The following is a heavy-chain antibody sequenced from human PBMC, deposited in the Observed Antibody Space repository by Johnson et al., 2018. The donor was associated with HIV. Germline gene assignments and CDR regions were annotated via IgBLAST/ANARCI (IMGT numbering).Heavy chain of an antibody. CDR2: ISYDGSNK. V-gene: IGHV3-30*03. CDR3: ARASLSASLGAFDL. D-gene: IGHD3-3*01. Sequence: QVQLVESGGGVVQPGRSLRLSCAASGFTFSSYGMHWVRQAPGKGLEWVAVISYDGSNKYYADSVKGRFTISRDNSKNTVYMQMNSLRAEDTAVYYCARASLSASLGAFDLWGQGTVVTVSS. J-gene: IGHJ3*01. CDR1: GFTFSSYG.